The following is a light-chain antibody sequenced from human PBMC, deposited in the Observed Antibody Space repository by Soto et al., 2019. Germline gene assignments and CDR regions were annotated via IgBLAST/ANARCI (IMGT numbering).Light chain of an antibody. Sequence: DIQMTQSPSALSASVGDRVSITCRASQNVNDWLAWYQQKPGKAPKLLIYKASSLDSGVPSRFTGSGSGTEFTLTISSLQPDDSATYYCQQYNSYSSYTFGKGTKVEIK. CDR3: QQYNSYSSYT. V-gene: IGKV1-5*03. CDR1: QNVNDW. J-gene: IGKJ2*01. CDR2: KAS.